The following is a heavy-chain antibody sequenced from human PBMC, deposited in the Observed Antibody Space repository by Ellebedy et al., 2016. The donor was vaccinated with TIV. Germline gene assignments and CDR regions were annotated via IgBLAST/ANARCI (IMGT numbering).Heavy chain of an antibody. CDR2: IWYDGFNK. D-gene: IGHD3-9*01. CDR3: AREQSPYYEILTGSFDY. Sequence: PGGSLRLSCAASGFSFITYGMHWVRQAPGQGLEWVAVIWYDGFNKDYADSVKGRFTISRDNSKSTLYLEMKSLRVEDTAVYYCAREQSPYYEILTGSFDYWGQGALVTVSS. CDR1: GFSFITYG. J-gene: IGHJ4*02. V-gene: IGHV3-33*01.